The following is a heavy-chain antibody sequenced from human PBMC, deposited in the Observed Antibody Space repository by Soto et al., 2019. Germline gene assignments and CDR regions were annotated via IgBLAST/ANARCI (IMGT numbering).Heavy chain of an antibody. CDR1: GYIFTGYF. V-gene: IGHV1-2*02. CDR2: INPNTSAT. Sequence: RASVKVSCKASGYIFTGYFIQWLRQAPGQGLEWMGWINPNTSATNYAQKFQGRVTMTRDTSLGAAYMELTSLRPDDTALYYCARITWSYGGLGHWFDPWGQGTLVTVSS. J-gene: IGHJ5*02. D-gene: IGHD1-26*01. CDR3: ARITWSYGGLGHWFDP.